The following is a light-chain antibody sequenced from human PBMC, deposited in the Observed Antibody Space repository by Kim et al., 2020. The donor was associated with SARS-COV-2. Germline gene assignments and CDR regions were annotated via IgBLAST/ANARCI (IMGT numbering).Light chain of an antibody. CDR2: AAS. CDR3: QQYGGSPIT. V-gene: IGKV3-20*01. CDR1: QSVTSDY. Sequence: PGERATLSCRASQSVTSDYLAWLQQKPGQTPRLLIYAASNRATGIPDRFSGSGSGTDFTLTISRLEPEDFAVYYCQQYGGSPITFGPGTKVDIK. J-gene: IGKJ3*01.